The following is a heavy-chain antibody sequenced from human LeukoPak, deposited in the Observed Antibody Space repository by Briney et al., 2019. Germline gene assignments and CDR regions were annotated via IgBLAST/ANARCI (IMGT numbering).Heavy chain of an antibody. Sequence: ASVKLSCKASGYTFTSYYIHWVRLAPGQGLEWMGIINPSGGTTSYSHKFQDRVTMTRDTSTSTIYMELSSLRSEDTALYYCARDVAVVTATQAKVFDIWGQGTMVTVSS. D-gene: IGHD2-21*02. CDR3: ARDVAVVTATQAKVFDI. V-gene: IGHV1-46*01. J-gene: IGHJ3*02. CDR1: GYTFTSYY. CDR2: INPSGGTT.